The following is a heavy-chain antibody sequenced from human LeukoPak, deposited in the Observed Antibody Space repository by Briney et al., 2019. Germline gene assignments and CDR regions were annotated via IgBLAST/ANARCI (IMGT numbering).Heavy chain of an antibody. CDR2: ISGSGGST. Sequence: PGGSLRLSCAASGFTFSSYAMSWVRQAPGKGLEWLSAISGSGGSTYYADSVKGRFTISRDNSKNTLYLQMNSLRAEDTAVYYCAKSSLTGYYFCPFDYWGQGTLVTVSS. J-gene: IGHJ4*02. V-gene: IGHV3-23*01. D-gene: IGHD3-9*01. CDR3: AKSSLTGYYFCPFDY. CDR1: GFTFSSYA.